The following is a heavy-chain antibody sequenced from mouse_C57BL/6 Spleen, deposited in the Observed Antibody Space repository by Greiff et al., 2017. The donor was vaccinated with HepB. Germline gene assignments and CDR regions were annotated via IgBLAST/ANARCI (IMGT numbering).Heavy chain of an antibody. Sequence: VQLQQPGAELVMPGASVKLSCKASGYTFTSYWMHWVKQRPGQGLEWIGEIDPSDSYTNYNQKFKGKSTLTVDKSSSTAYMQLSSLTSEDSAVYDCERQGIGNAMDYWGQGTSVTVSS. CDR3: ERQGIGNAMDY. D-gene: IGHD2-14*01. CDR2: IDPSDSYT. J-gene: IGHJ4*01. CDR1: GYTFTSYW. V-gene: IGHV1-69*01.